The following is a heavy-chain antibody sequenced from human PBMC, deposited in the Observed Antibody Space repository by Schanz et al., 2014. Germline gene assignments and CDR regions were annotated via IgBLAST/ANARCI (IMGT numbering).Heavy chain of an antibody. CDR2: ISYDGSSK. Sequence: PGGSLRLSCAASGFTFSDHFMDWVRQAPGKGLEWVALISYDGSSKNHADSVQGRFTISRDNSKNALYLQMDSLRAEDTAVYYCAKVAPAATYLDSWGLGTLVTVSS. CDR3: AKVAPAATYLDS. CDR1: GFTFSDHF. V-gene: IGHV3-30*18. J-gene: IGHJ4*02. D-gene: IGHD2-2*01.